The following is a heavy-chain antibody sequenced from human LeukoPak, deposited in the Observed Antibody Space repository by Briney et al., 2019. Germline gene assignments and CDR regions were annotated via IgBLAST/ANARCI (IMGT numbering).Heavy chain of an antibody. CDR3: AKVQRLVSNYYYYGMDV. J-gene: IGHJ6*02. Sequence: GRSLRLSCAASGFTFSSYGMHWVRQAPGKGLEWVAVISYDGSNKYYADSVKGRFTISRDNSKNTLYLQMNSLRAEDTAVYYCAKVQRLVSNYYYYGMDVWGQGTTVTVSS. V-gene: IGHV3-30*18. CDR2: ISYDGSNK. CDR1: GFTFSSYG. D-gene: IGHD6-13*01.